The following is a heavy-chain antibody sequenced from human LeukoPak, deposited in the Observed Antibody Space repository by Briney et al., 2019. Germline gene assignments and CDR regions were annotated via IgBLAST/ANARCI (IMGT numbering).Heavy chain of an antibody. CDR3: ARALGYNYGGLLAY. D-gene: IGHD5-18*01. V-gene: IGHV4-30-4*01. J-gene: IGHJ4*02. Sequence: PSETLSLTCTVSGGSVSTGEYWSSLRQAPGKGLEWIGYIYSSESTYRNPSLQSRVTISVDTSKNQFSLKVTSVTAADTAVYYCARALGYNYGGLLAYWGQGTLVTVSS. CDR2: IYSSEST. CDR1: GGSVSTGEY.